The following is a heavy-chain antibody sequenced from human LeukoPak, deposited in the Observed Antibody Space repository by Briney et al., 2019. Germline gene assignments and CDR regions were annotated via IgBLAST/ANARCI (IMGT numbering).Heavy chain of an antibody. D-gene: IGHD3-22*01. CDR3: ARVFDYYDSSGYHTFDY. Sequence: AASVKVSCKASGYTFTSCYMHWVRQAPGQGLEWMGIINPSGGSTSYAQKFQGRVTMTRDTSTSTVYMELSSLRSEDTAVYYCARVFDYYDSSGYHTFDYWGQGTLVTVSS. V-gene: IGHV1-46*01. J-gene: IGHJ4*02. CDR2: INPSGGST. CDR1: GYTFTSCY.